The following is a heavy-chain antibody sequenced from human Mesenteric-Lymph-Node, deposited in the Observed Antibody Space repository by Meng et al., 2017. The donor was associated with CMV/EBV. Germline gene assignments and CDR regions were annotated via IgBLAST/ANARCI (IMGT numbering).Heavy chain of an antibody. CDR2: INPKSGTT. CDR3: ARGLAVDNY. Sequence: KGSCKASGYSFTGYYIHWVRQAPGQGLEWMGWINPKSGTTNYAEKFLGRVTMTRDTSLYTAYMELTRLKSDDTAVYYCARGLAVDNYWGQGTLVTVSS. J-gene: IGHJ4*02. D-gene: IGHD3-9*01. CDR1: GYSFTGYY. V-gene: IGHV1-2*02.